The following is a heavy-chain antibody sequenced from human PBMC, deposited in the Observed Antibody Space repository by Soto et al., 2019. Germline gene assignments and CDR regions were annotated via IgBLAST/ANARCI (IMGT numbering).Heavy chain of an antibody. CDR3: AAPPTGNVYFNI. V-gene: IGHV3-7*01. D-gene: IGHD2-8*02. CDR1: GFTFSSYW. CDR2: INPDGSAK. J-gene: IGHJ1*01. Sequence: EVQLVESGGGLVQPGGSLRLSCAASGFTFSSYWMTWLRQAPGKGLEVVANINPDGSAKYYVDSVKGRFTISRDNAKNSLYLQMNSLRVEDTAVYYCAAPPTGNVYFNIWGDGALVTVSS.